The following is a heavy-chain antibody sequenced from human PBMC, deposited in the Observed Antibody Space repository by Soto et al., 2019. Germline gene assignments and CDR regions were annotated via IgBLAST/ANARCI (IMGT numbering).Heavy chain of an antibody. CDR3: AKAQGGLRYFDWSYTLPYYYGMDV. D-gene: IGHD3-9*01. CDR2: ISYDGSNK. Sequence: PVGSLRLSCAASGFTFSSYGMHWVRQAPGKGLEWVAVISYDGSNKYYADSVKGRFTISRDNSKNTLYLQMNSLRAEDTAVYYCAKAQGGLRYFDWSYTLPYYYGMDVWGQGTTVTVSS. V-gene: IGHV3-30*18. J-gene: IGHJ6*02. CDR1: GFTFSSYG.